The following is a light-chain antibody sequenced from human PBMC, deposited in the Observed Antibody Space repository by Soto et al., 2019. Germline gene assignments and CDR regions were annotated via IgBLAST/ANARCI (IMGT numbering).Light chain of an antibody. CDR1: GSDIGAYNF. V-gene: IGLV2-8*01. Sequence: QSVLAQPPSASGSPGQSVTISWTGSGSDIGAYNFVSWYQQHPGKAPKLMIFGVTERPSGVPDRFSGSKSGNTASLTVSGLQADDEAVYYCYSYAGRNIWVFGGGTKLTDL. CDR3: YSYAGRNIWV. J-gene: IGLJ3*02. CDR2: GVT.